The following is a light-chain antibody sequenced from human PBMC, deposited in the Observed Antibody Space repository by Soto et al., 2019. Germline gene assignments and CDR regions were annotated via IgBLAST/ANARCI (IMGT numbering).Light chain of an antibody. CDR2: AEY. J-gene: IGKJ1*01. CDR3: LQHYRYPRT. CDR1: QVIRNY. Sequence: DIQMTQSPSSLSSSVGYTITITCRASQVIRNYLGWYQQKPGKAPKRLIYAEYTLQSGVPSRFSGSGSGTEFTLTISSLQAEDFATYYCLQHYRYPRTFGQGTKVDIK. V-gene: IGKV1-17*01.